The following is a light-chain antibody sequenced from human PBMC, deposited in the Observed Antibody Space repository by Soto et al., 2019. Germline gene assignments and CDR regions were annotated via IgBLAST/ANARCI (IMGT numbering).Light chain of an antibody. Sequence: QSVLTQPASVSGSPGQSITISCTGTSSDVGGYNYVSWYQQHPGKAPKLMIYDVSNRPSGVSNRFSGSKSGNTASLTIPGLQAEDEADYYCSSYTSSSTLWVFGTGTKVTVL. J-gene: IGLJ1*01. CDR3: SSYTSSSTLWV. CDR1: SSDVGGYNY. V-gene: IGLV2-14*01. CDR2: DVS.